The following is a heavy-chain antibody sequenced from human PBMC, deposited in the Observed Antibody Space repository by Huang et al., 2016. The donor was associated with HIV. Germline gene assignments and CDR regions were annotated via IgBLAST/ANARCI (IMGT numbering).Heavy chain of an antibody. CDR2: IHTRSGVT. D-gene: IGHD3-16*01. V-gene: IGHV1-2*06. J-gene: IGHJ4*02. CDR3: ARSPLLGESSSALEF. Sequence: QVQLVQSGAEVKKPGASVKVSCKASGYIFIGYYIQWVRQAPGQGLGWVGRIHTRSGVTKYAAQFQGRVTVTRDTSIDTAYMEVRSLRTDDTAVYYCARSPLLGESSSALEFWGQGTLAIVSS. CDR1: GYIFIGYY.